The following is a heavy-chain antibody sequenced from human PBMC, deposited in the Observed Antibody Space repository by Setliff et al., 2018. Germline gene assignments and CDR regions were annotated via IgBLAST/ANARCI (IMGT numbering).Heavy chain of an antibody. CDR1: GFTFSIYA. Sequence: GESLKISCAASGFTFSIYAMSWVRQAPGKGLEWVSAIRGDSGSTYYADSVKGRFTISRDNSKNSLYLQMDSLRPEDTAVYYCAKDRLFPRYWGLGTLVTVSS. V-gene: IGHV3-23*01. CDR2: IRGDSGST. J-gene: IGHJ4*02. D-gene: IGHD2-21*01. CDR3: AKDRLFPRY.